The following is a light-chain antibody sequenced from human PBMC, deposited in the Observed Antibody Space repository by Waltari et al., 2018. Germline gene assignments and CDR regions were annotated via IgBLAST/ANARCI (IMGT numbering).Light chain of an antibody. V-gene: IGKV2-30*01. CDR1: QSLVDSDGDTY. CDR2: KVS. J-gene: IGKJ1*01. CDR3: GQGTYWPPT. Sequence: DVVLTQSPVSLPITPGQPAYIYCRSSQSLVDSDGDTYLSCYQQKPGQPPRLLIYKVSNRDSGVPDRFSGSGAGTDFTLKITRVEAEDVGVYYCGQGTYWPPTFGQGTKVEIK.